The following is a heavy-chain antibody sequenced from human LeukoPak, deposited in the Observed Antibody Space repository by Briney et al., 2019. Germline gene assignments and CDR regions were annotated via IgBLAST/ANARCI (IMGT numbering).Heavy chain of an antibody. V-gene: IGHV4-61*03. Sequence: SETLSLTCTVSGDSVSNGNYYWSWLRQPPGKALEWIGYIYYTGKTYYNPSLEGRVTILVDTSRNHFSVKLSSVTAADTAVYYCARSRVWSDYWGYFDYWGQGILVTVSS. CDR2: IYYTGKT. CDR3: ARSRVWSDYWGYFDY. D-gene: IGHD3-3*01. J-gene: IGHJ4*02. CDR1: GDSVSNGNYY.